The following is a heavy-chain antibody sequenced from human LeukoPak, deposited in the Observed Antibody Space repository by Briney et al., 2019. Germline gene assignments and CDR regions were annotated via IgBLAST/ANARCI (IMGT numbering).Heavy chain of an antibody. V-gene: IGHV4-59*01. CDR1: GGSISSYY. J-gene: IGHJ4*02. D-gene: IGHD5-12*01. Sequence: SETLSLTCTVSGGSISSYYWSWIRQPPGKGLECTGYIYYSGSTNYNPSLKSRVTISVDTSKNQFSLKLSSVTPADTAVYYCARGLATYDYWGQGTLVTVSS. CDR2: IYYSGST. CDR3: ARGLATYDY.